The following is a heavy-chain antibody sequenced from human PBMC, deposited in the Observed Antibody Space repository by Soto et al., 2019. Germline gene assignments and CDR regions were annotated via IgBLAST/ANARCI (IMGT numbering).Heavy chain of an antibody. J-gene: IGHJ4*02. CDR2: IYYSGST. D-gene: IGHD1-26*01. V-gene: IGHV4-30-4*01. Sequence: SETLSLTCTVSGGSISSGDYYWSWICQPPGKGLEWIGYIYYSGSTYYNPSLKSRLTISVDRSKNQFSLRLTSVTAADTAVYYCARDSRGGYYFDYWGQGTLVTVS. CDR3: ARDSRGGYYFDY. CDR1: GGSISSGDYY.